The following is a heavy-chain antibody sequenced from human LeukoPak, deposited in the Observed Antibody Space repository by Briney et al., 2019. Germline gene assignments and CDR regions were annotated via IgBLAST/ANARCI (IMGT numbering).Heavy chain of an antibody. CDR2: IYYSGST. CDR1: GGSISSYY. CDR3: ARDGAYSSGWSVDRWDYYGMDV. J-gene: IGHJ6*04. Sequence: SETLSLTCIVSGGSISSYYWSWIRQPPGKGLEWIGYIYYSGSTNYNPSLKSRVTISVDTSKNQFSLKLSSVTAADTAVYYCARDGAYSSGWSVDRWDYYGMDVWGKGTTVTVSS. V-gene: IGHV4-59*01. D-gene: IGHD6-19*01.